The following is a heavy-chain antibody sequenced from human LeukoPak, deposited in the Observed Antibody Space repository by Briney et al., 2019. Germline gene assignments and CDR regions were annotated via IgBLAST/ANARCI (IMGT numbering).Heavy chain of an antibody. Sequence: GESLKISCKGSGYSFTSYWISWVRQMPGKGLEWMGRIDPSDSYTNYSPSFQGHVTISADKSISTAYLQWSSLKASDTAMCYCASWRSVAGAFDIWGQGTMVTVSS. D-gene: IGHD2-15*01. CDR1: GYSFTSYW. CDR3: ASWRSVAGAFDI. J-gene: IGHJ3*02. CDR2: IDPSDSYT. V-gene: IGHV5-10-1*01.